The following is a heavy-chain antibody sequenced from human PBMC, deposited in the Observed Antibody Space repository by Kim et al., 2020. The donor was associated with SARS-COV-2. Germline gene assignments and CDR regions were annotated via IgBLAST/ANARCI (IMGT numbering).Heavy chain of an antibody. D-gene: IGHD6-19*01. CDR2: INPGGADT. J-gene: IGHJ5*01. CDR1: GFTFSTSC. Sequence: GGSLRLSCAASGFTFSTSCMSWVRQAPGKGLEWVAYINPGGADTYYVDSVKGRFTISRDNAKNSLYLQMNSLRDEDTAVYYCARRRAVALWFDSSGQGT. CDR3: ARRRAVALWFDS. V-gene: IGHV3-7*01.